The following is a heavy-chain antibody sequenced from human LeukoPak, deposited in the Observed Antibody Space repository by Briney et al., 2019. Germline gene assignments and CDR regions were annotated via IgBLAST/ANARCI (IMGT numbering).Heavy chain of an antibody. J-gene: IGHJ3*02. CDR1: GFTFSNYW. V-gene: IGHV3-7*01. Sequence: GGTLRLSCAVSGFTFSNYWMSCVRQAPEKGLEWVGNIKLDGSEKNYVDSVKGRFTISRDNAKNSLSLQMNSLRPEDMAVYYCARGPSTFDIWGQGTMVTVSS. D-gene: IGHD2-2*01. CDR2: IKLDGSEK. CDR3: ARGPSTFDI.